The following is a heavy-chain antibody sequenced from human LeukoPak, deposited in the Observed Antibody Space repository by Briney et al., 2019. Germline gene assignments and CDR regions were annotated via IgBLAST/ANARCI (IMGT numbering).Heavy chain of an antibody. D-gene: IGHD3-10*01. CDR1: GFTVSSNY. J-gene: IGHJ3*02. Sequence: GGSLRLSCAASGFTVSSNYMSWVRQAPGKGLEWVSVIYSGGSTYYADSVKGRFTISRDNAKNTLYLQMNSLRAEDTAVYYCARDGGDDAFDIWGQGTMVTVSS. V-gene: IGHV3-53*01. CDR3: ARDGGDDAFDI. CDR2: IYSGGST.